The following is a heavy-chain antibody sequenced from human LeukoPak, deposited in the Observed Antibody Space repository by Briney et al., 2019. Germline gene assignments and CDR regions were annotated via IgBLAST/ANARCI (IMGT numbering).Heavy chain of an antibody. CDR1: GGSISSYY. D-gene: IGHD3-16*01. J-gene: IGHJ6*03. CDR2: IYYSGST. CDR3: ARGRMEEVQLWVENYYHMDV. V-gene: IGHV4-59*12. Sequence: SETLSLTCTVSGGSISSYYWSWIRQPPGKGLEWIGYIYYSGSTNYNPSLKSRVTISVDTSKNQFSLKLHSATAADTAVYYCARGRMEEVQLWVENYYHMDVWGKGATVIVSS.